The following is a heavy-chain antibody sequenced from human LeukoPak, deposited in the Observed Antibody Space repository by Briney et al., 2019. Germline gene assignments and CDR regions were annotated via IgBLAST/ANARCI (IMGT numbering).Heavy chain of an antibody. CDR3: ARDKEGGYCTSTSCGFWFDP. V-gene: IGHV4-59*01. CDR1: GGSINNYY. D-gene: IGHD2-2*01. CDR2: IYSSGST. J-gene: IGHJ5*02. Sequence: PSETLSLTCTVSGGSINNYYWSWIRQPPGKGLGWIGYIYSSGSTNYNPSLKSRVTISVDTSKNQFSLKLSSVTAADTAVYYCARDKEGGYCTSTSCGFWFDPWGQGILVSVSS.